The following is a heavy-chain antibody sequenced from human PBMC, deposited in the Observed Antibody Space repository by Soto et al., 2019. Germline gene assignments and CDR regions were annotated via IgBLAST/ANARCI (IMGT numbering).Heavy chain of an antibody. D-gene: IGHD1-26*01. CDR1: GFTFSSYA. Sequence: EVQLLESGGGLVQPGGSLRLPCAASGFTFSSYAMGWVRQAPVKGLEWVSAISGSGGSTYYADSVKGRFTISRDNSKNTLYLQMNSLRAEDTAVYYCARRGSGSYYDYWGQGTLVTVSS. V-gene: IGHV3-23*01. J-gene: IGHJ4*02. CDR3: ARRGSGSYYDY. CDR2: ISGSGGST.